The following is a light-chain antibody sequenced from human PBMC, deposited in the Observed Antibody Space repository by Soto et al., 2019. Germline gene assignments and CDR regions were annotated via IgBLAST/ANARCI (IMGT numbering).Light chain of an antibody. CDR2: DVT. J-gene: IGLJ2*01. Sequence: QSALTQPASVSGSPGQSITISCTGTSSDVGGYNYVSWYQQHPGKAPKLMIYDVTNRPSGVSNRFSGSKSGNTASLTISGLQAEDEADYYCSSYTITSTRGDVEFGRGTKVTVL. CDR3: SSYTITSTRGDVE. V-gene: IGLV2-14*01. CDR1: SSDVGGYNY.